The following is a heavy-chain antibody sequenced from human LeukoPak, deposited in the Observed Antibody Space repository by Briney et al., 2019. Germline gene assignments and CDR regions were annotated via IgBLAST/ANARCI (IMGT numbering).Heavy chain of an antibody. Sequence: SETLSLTGTVSGGSINSGPYYWSWLRLPAGKGLQWIGRVYSSGSSYNPSLKSRVTISIDTSENQFSLKLDSVTAADTAVYFCARELDHSSNWFDPWGQGALVTVSS. CDR3: ARELDHSSNWFDP. V-gene: IGHV4-61*02. CDR2: VYSSGS. D-gene: IGHD1-14*01. CDR1: GGSINSGPYY. J-gene: IGHJ5*02.